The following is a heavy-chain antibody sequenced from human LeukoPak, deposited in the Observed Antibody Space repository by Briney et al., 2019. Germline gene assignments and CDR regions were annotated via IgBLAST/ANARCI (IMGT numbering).Heavy chain of an antibody. CDR2: ISYDGSNK. J-gene: IGHJ3*02. CDR3: AKVRLWFGGDSSDAFDI. Sequence: GRSLRLSCAASGFTFSSYGMHWVRQAPGKGLEWVAVISYDGSNKYYADSVKGRFTISRDNSKNTLYLQMNSLRAEDTAVYYCAKVRLWFGGDSSDAFDIWGQGTMVTVSS. CDR1: GFTFSSYG. V-gene: IGHV3-30*18. D-gene: IGHD3-10*01.